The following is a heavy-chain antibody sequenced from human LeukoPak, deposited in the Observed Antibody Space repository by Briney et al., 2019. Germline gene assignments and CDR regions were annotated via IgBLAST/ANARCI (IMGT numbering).Heavy chain of an antibody. CDR3: AGDGYKTNWYFDL. V-gene: IGHV4-59*01. D-gene: IGHD5-24*01. Sequence: SETLSLTCTVSGGSISSYYWSWIRQPPGKGLEWIGYIYYSGSTNYNPSLKSRVTISVNTSKNQFSLKLSSATAADTAVYYCAGDGYKTNWYFDLWGRGTLVTVSS. CDR2: IYYSGST. CDR1: GGSISSYY. J-gene: IGHJ2*01.